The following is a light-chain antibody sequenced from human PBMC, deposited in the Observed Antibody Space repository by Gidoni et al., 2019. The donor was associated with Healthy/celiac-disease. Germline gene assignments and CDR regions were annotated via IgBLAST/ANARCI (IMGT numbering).Light chain of an antibody. CDR2: LGS. J-gene: IGKJ1*01. V-gene: IGKV2-28*01. Sequence: DIVRTQSPLSLPVTPGEPASISCRSSQSLLHSNGYNYLDWYLQKPGQSPQLLIYLGSNRASGVPDRFSGSGSGTDFTLKISRVEAEDVGVYYFMQALQTQWTFGPVTKVEI. CDR3: MQALQTQWT. CDR1: QSLLHSNGYNY.